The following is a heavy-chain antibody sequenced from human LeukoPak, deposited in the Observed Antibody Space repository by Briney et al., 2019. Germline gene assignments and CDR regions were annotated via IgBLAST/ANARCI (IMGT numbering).Heavy chain of an antibody. CDR1: GFTFSSYG. J-gene: IGHJ6*03. D-gene: IGHD3-22*01. CDR2: ISYDGSNK. V-gene: IGHV3-30*18. CDR3: AKDLGSGSPMDV. Sequence: GGSLRLSCAASGFTFSSYGMHWVRQAPGQGLEWVAVISYDGSNKYYADSVQGRFTISRDNSTNTLYLQMNSLRAEDTAVCYCAKDLGSGSPMDVWGKGTTVTVSS.